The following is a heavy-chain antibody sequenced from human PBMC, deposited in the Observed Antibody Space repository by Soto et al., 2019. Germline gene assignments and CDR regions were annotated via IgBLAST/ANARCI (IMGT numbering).Heavy chain of an antibody. J-gene: IGHJ4*02. CDR1: GGAFRNYA. CDR3: ARQGTYYGVWSGYPPFDF. CDR2: IIPRLGTP. V-gene: IGHV1-69*11. D-gene: IGHD3-3*01. Sequence: QVQLVQSGAEVKKPGSSVWVSCKASGGAFRNYAISWVRQAPGKGPELMGTIIPRLGTPIYARKFQGRVTITADEFTNTVYMDLNSLGAEDSAIYYCARQGTYYGVWSGYPPFDFWGQGTLVTVSS.